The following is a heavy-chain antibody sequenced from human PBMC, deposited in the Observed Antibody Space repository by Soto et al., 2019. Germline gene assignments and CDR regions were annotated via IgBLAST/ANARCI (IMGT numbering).Heavy chain of an antibody. CDR2: IYYSGST. CDR3: AREGGGNFGGYYYYGIDL. V-gene: IGHV4-30-4*01. D-gene: IGHD2-21*02. Sequence: SETLSLTCTVSGGSISSGDYYWSWIRQPPGKGLEWIGYIYYSGSTYYNPSLKSRVTISVDTSKNQFSLKLSSVTAADTAVYYCAREGGGNFGGYYYYGIDLWGQGTQVTVSS. CDR1: GGSISSGDYY. J-gene: IGHJ6*02.